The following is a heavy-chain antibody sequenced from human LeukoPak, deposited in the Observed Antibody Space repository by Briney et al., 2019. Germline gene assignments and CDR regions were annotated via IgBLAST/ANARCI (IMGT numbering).Heavy chain of an antibody. CDR2: INPNSCGT. CDR3: ATDYAGNSVPDY. CDR1: GYTFTGYY. D-gene: IGHD4-23*01. Sequence: GASVKVSCKASGYTFTGYYMHWVRQAPGQGLEWMGWINPNSCGTNYAQKFQGRVTMTRDTSISTAYMELSWLRSDDTALYYCATDYAGNSVPDYWGQGTLVTVSS. J-gene: IGHJ4*02. V-gene: IGHV1-2*02.